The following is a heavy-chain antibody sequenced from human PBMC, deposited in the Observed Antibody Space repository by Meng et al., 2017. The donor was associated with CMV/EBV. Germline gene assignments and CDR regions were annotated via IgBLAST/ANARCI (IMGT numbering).Heavy chain of an antibody. V-gene: IGHV1-2*02. CDR1: GYTFTGYY. D-gene: IGHD6-19*01. CDR3: ARGHATQWLVRYYFDY. J-gene: IGHJ4*02. Sequence: ASVKVSCKASGYTFTGYYMHWVRQAPGQGLEWMGWINPNSGGTNYAQKFQGRVTMTRDTSISTAYMELSRLRSDDTAVYYCARGHATQWLVRYYFDYWGQGTLVTVS. CDR2: INPNSGGT.